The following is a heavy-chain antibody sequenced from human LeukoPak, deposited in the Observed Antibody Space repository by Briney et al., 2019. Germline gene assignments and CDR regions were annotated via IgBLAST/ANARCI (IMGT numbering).Heavy chain of an antibody. D-gene: IGHD4-17*01. CDR3: ARVWDYGDFGFDP. CDR1: GYTFTSYA. Sequence: ASVKVSCTASGYTFTSYAMHWVRQAPGQRLEWMGWINAGNGNTKYSQKFQGRVIITRDTSASTAHMELSSLRSEDTAVYYCARVWDYGDFGFDPWGQGTLVTVSS. CDR2: INAGNGNT. J-gene: IGHJ5*02. V-gene: IGHV1-3*01.